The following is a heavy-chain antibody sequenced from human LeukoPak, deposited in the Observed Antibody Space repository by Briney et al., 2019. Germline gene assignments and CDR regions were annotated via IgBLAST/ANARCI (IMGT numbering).Heavy chain of an antibody. D-gene: IGHD3-22*01. Sequence: SETLSLTCAVYGGSFSGYYWSWIRQPPGKGLEWIGEINHSGSTNYNPSLKSRVTISVDTSKNQFSLKLSSVTAADTAVYYCARGQYYYDSSGYSCDYWGQGTLVTVSS. CDR3: ARGQYYYDSSGYSCDY. V-gene: IGHV4-34*01. J-gene: IGHJ4*02. CDR1: GGSFSGYY. CDR2: INHSGST.